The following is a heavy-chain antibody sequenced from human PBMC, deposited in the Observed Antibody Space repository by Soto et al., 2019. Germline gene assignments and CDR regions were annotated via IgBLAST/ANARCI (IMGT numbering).Heavy chain of an antibody. J-gene: IGHJ4*02. Sequence: PSETLSLTCTVSGGSISSYYWSWIRQPPGKGLEWIGYIYYSGSTNYNPSLKSRVTISVDTSKSQFSLKLSSVTAADTAVYYCARQVFWSGYSSYFDSWGQGNLVTVSS. CDR2: IYYSGST. D-gene: IGHD3-3*01. CDR1: GGSISSYY. V-gene: IGHV4-59*08. CDR3: ARQVFWSGYSSYFDS.